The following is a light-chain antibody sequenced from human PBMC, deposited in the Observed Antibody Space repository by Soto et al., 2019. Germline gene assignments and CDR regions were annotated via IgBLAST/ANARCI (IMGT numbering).Light chain of an antibody. CDR2: GNS. J-gene: IGLJ2*01. CDR3: QSYDSSREV. CDR1: NSNIGAGYD. Sequence: QSALTQPPSVSGAPGQRVTISCTGSNSNIGAGYDVHWYQQLPGTAPKLLIYGNSNRPSGVPDRFSGSQSGTSASLAITGLQAEDEADYYCQSYDSSREVFGGGTKLTVL. V-gene: IGLV1-40*01.